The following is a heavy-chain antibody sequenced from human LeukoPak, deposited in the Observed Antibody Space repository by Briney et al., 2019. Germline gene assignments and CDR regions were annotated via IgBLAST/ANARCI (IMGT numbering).Heavy chain of an antibody. V-gene: IGHV1-69*04. CDR1: GGTFSSYA. J-gene: IGHJ4*02. CDR3: ARDPDIVVVPAALADY. Sequence: ASVKVSCKASGGTFSSYAISWVRQAPGQGLEWMGRIIPILGIANYAQKFQGRVTITADKSTSTAYMELSSLRSEDTAVYYCARDPDIVVVPAALADYWGQGTGVSVSS. D-gene: IGHD2-2*01. CDR2: IIPILGIA.